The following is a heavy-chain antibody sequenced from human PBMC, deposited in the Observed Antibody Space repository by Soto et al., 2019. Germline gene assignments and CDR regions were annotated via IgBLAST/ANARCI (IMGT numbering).Heavy chain of an antibody. V-gene: IGHV4-34*01. J-gene: IGHJ6*04. CDR1: GGSFSGYY. CDR2: INHSGST. Sequence: PSETLSLTCAVYGGSFSGYYWSWIRQPPGKGLERIGEINHSGSTNYNPSLKSRVTISVDTSKNQFSLKLSSVTAADTAVYYCALKPPSSIPTRLDVWGKGTTVTVSS. CDR3: ALKPPSSIPTRLDV. D-gene: IGHD6-13*01.